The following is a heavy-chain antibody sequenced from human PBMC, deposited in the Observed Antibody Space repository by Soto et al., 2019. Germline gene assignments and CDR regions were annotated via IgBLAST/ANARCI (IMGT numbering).Heavy chain of an antibody. V-gene: IGHV1-18*01. J-gene: IGHJ4*02. D-gene: IGHD5-12*01. CDR2: ISGYTGNA. CDR1: GYTFTYHG. CDR3: VRDRESGGTLSAY. Sequence: QVHLVQSGAEVKKPGASVKVSCKASGYTFTYHGITWVRQAPGQGLEWMGWISGYTGNADYAQRFQGRVIMTTDTSTSTAYMEVRSLRSDDTAVYYCVRDRESGGTLSAYWGQGTLVTVSS.